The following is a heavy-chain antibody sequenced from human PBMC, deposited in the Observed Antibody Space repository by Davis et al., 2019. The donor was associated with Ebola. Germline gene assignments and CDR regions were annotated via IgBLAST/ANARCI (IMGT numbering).Heavy chain of an antibody. J-gene: IGHJ6*02. CDR2: INHSGST. CDR1: GGSISSYY. CDR3: ARWVGATPYYYYGMDV. D-gene: IGHD1-26*01. Sequence: SETLSLTCIVSGGSISSYYWSWIRQPPGKGLEWIGEINHSGSTNYNPSLKSRVTISVDTSKNQFSLKLSSVTAADTAVYYCARWVGATPYYYYGMDVWGQGTTVTVSS. V-gene: IGHV4-34*01.